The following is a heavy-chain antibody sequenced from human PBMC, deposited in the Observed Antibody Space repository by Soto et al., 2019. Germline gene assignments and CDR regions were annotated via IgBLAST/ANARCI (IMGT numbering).Heavy chain of an antibody. CDR2: INPNSGGT. J-gene: IGHJ3*02. V-gene: IGHV1-2*04. CDR3: ARSKYYDSSGYSVTEGPDAFDI. D-gene: IGHD3-22*01. Sequence: ASVKVSCKAFGYTFTGYYMHWVRQAPGQGLEWMGWINPNSGGTNYAQKFQGWVTMTRDTSISTAYMELSRLRSDDTAVYYCARSKYYDSSGYSVTEGPDAFDIWGQGTMVTVSS. CDR1: GYTFTGYY.